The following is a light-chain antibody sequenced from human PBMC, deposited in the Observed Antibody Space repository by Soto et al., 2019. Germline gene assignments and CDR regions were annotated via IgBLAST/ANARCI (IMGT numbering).Light chain of an antibody. V-gene: IGKV3-20*01. CDR2: GSS. CDR3: QQYGSSPPYT. Sequence: EVVLTQSPGTLSLSPGERATLSCRASENVSNNYLAWYRQKPDQAPRLLIFGSSDRAAGIPDRFSGSGSGTDFTLTISRLEPEDFAVYYCQQYGSSPPYTFGQGTKLEIK. J-gene: IGKJ2*01. CDR1: ENVSNNY.